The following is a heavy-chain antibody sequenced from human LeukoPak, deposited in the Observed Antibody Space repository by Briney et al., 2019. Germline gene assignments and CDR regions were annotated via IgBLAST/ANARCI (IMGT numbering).Heavy chain of an antibody. D-gene: IGHD3-10*01. CDR3: ARYMVRGVITPPFDY. V-gene: IGHV1-2*02. J-gene: IGHJ4*02. Sequence: SVQVSCKASGYTFIGYYMHWVRQAPAQWIEWMGWINPNSGGTNYAQKFQSRVTMTRDTSISTAYMKLSRLRSDDTAVYYCARYMVRGVITPPFDYWGQGTLVTVSS. CDR2: INPNSGGT. CDR1: GYTFIGYY.